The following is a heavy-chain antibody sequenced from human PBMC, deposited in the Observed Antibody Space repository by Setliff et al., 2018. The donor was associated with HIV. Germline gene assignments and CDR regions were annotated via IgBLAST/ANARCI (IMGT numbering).Heavy chain of an antibody. V-gene: IGHV4-4*02. Sequence: PSETLSLTCAVSGGSISSSNWWSWVRQPPGKGLEWIGEIYHSGSTNYNPSLKSRVTISLDRSKTQFSLKLSSVTAADTAVYYCARDKVTDDAFDIWAKGQWSPSPQ. D-gene: IGHD4-4*01. CDR3: ARDKVTDDAFDI. CDR2: IYHSGST. J-gene: IGHJ3*02. CDR1: GGSISSSNW.